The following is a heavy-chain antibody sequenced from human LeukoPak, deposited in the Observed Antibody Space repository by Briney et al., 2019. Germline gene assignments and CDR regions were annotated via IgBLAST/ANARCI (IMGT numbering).Heavy chain of an antibody. CDR3: ARHIVVVPAAINDNWFDP. CDR2: IYYSGST. D-gene: IGHD2-2*01. CDR1: GGSISSYY. Sequence: PSETLSLXCTVSGGSISSYYWSWIRQPPGKGLEWIGYIYYSGSTNYNPSLKSRVTISVGTSKNQFSLKLSSVTAADTAVYYCARHIVVVPAAINDNWFDPWGQGTLVTVSS. J-gene: IGHJ5*02. V-gene: IGHV4-59*01.